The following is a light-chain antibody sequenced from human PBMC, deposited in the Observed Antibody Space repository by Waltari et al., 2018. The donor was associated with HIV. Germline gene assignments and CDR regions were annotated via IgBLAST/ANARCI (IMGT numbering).Light chain of an antibody. Sequence: EIVMTQSPATLSVSPGERATLSCRASQSVSTNLAWYQQKPSQAPRFLIYGASTRATGIPARFSGSGSGTDFTLTISSLQSEDFAIYYCQQYSNWPLTFGGGTKVEIK. V-gene: IGKV3-15*01. J-gene: IGKJ4*01. CDR1: QSVSTN. CDR2: GAS. CDR3: QQYSNWPLT.